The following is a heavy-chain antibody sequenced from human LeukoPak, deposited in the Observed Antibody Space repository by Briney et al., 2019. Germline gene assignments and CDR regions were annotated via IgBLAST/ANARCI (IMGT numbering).Heavy chain of an antibody. CDR3: AKDVTGSGWYYFDY. CDR1: GFTFSSYA. V-gene: IGHV3-23*01. D-gene: IGHD6-19*01. CDR2: ISGSGGST. J-gene: IGHJ4*02. Sequence: GGSLRLSCAASGFTFSSYAMSWVRQAPGKGLEWVSAISGSGGSTYYADSVKGRFTISRDNFKNTLYLQMNSLRAEDTAVYYCAKDVTGSGWYYFDYWGQGTLVTVSS.